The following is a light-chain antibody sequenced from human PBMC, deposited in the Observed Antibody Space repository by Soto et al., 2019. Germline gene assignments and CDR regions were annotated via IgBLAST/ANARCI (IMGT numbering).Light chain of an antibody. J-gene: IGLJ2*01. V-gene: IGLV6-57*04. CDR3: QSYDSSYVV. CDR1: SGSIASNY. CDR2: EDN. Sequence: NFMLTQPHSVSESPGKTVTISCTRSSGSIASNYVQWYQQRPGSAPTTVIYEDNQRPSGVPDRFSGSIDSSSNSASLTISGLKTEDEADYYCQSYDSSYVVFGGGTQLTVL.